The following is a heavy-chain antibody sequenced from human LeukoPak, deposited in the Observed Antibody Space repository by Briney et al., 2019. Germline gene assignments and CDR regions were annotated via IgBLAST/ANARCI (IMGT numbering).Heavy chain of an antibody. CDR3: ARVRSPYWGMDV. CDR2: INPSGGST. CDR1: GYIFTSHY. J-gene: IGHJ6*02. D-gene: IGHD2-21*01. V-gene: IGHV1-46*01. Sequence: ASVKVSCKASGYIFTSHYMHWVRQAPGQGLEWMGIINPSGGSTSYAQIFQGRVTMTRDTSTSTVYMELSSLRSEDTAVYYCARVRSPYWGMDVWGQGTTVTVSS.